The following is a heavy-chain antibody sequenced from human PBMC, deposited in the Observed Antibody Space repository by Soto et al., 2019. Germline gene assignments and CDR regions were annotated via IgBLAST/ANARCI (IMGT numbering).Heavy chain of an antibody. CDR2: ISAYNGNT. J-gene: IGHJ3*02. V-gene: IGHV1-18*01. CDR1: GYTFTSYG. Sequence: QVQLVQSGAEVKKPGASVKVSCKASGYTFTSYGISWVRQAPGQGLEWMGWISAYNGNTNYAQKLQGRVTMTTDTSTSKAYMEQSSLRSDDTAVYYCARSIIEYCSRGSCCAYFDIWGQGTMVPGSS. D-gene: IGHD2-15*01. CDR3: ARSIIEYCSRGSCCAYFDI.